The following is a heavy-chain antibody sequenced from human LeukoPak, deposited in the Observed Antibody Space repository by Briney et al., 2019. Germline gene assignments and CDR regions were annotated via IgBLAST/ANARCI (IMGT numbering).Heavy chain of an antibody. CDR3: TKNVMVKRYIDY. D-gene: IGHD5-18*01. CDR1: GFILSNHA. V-gene: IGHV3-23*01. J-gene: IGHJ4*02. Sequence: GGSLRLSCAASGFILSNHAMSWVRQAPGKGLQWIAVSSGSGRTIEYEDSAKGRFTISRDNSKNTLSLQMNSLRVEDTAIYYCTKNVMVKRYIDYWGQGTVVTVSS. CDR2: SSGSGRTI.